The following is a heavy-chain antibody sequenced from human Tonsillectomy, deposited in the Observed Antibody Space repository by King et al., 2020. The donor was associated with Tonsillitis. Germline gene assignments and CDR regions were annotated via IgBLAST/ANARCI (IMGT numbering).Heavy chain of an antibody. CDR2: IKGDGGEK. CDR3: SRAGDYDLSSGSFSEWSDP. CDR1: GFPFSPYW. V-gene: IGHV3-7*01. J-gene: IGHJ5*02. D-gene: IGHD3-3*01. Sequence: QLVQSGGGLVQPGGSLGLSLEASGFPFSPYWMPWARRAPGKGLEWGPCIKGDGGEKYQLDSVRGRFTISRDNAKNSLFLQMNNLRAEDTAVYYCSRAGDYDLSSGSFSEWSDPWGQGSLVIVSS.